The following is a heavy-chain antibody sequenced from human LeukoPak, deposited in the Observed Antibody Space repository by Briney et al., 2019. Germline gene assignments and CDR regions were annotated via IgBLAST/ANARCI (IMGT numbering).Heavy chain of an antibody. CDR3: ARLPTGTFDY. CDR1: GGSIGSSDYY. J-gene: IGHJ4*02. CDR2: IYYSGST. D-gene: IGHD1-1*01. Sequence: SETLSLTCTVSGGSIGSSDYYWGWIRQPPGKRLEWIGCIYYSGSTYYNPSLKSRVTISVDTSKNQFSLKLSSVIAADTAVYYCARLPTGTFDYWGQGTLVTVSS. V-gene: IGHV4-39*01.